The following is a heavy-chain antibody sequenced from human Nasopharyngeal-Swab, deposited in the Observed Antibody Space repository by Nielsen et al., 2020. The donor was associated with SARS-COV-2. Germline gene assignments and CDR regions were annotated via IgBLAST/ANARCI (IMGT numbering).Heavy chain of an antibody. D-gene: IGHD1-1*01. Sequence: WVRQAPGQRLEWMGWINAGNGNTKYSQKFQGRVTITRDTSASTAYMELSSLRSEDTAVYYCARAGEAYYYYYYMDVWGKGTTVTVSS. CDR2: INAGNGNT. V-gene: IGHV1-3*01. J-gene: IGHJ6*03. CDR3: ARAGEAYYYYYYMDV.